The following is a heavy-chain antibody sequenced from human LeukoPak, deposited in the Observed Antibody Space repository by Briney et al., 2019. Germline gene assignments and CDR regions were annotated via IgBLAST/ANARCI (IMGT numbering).Heavy chain of an antibody. CDR2: IYYSGST. Sequence: PSETLSLTCTVSGGSISISSYYWGWIRQPPGKGLEWIGSIYYSGSTYYNPSLKSRVTISVDTSKNQFSLKLSSVTAADTAMYYCARHDIAAALLIDYWGQGTLVTVSS. CDR3: ARHDIAAALLIDY. V-gene: IGHV4-39*01. D-gene: IGHD6-13*01. CDR1: GGSISISSYY. J-gene: IGHJ4*02.